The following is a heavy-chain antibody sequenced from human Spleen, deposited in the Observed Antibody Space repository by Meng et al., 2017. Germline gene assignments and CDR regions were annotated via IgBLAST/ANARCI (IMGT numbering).Heavy chain of an antibody. D-gene: IGHD3-3*01. CDR1: GVSFSTDG. CDR2: IWYDGINK. Sequence: GESLKISCAASGVSFSTDGMHWVRQAPGKGLEWVAVIWYDGINKYYADSVKGRFAISRDNAKNSLYLQMNSLRAEDTAIYYCARTRRFGVVMHYWGQGTLVTVSS. CDR3: ARTRRFGVVMHY. V-gene: IGHV3-33*01. J-gene: IGHJ4*02.